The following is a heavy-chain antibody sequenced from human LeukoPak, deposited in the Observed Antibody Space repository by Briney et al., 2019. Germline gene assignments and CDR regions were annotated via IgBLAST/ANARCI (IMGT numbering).Heavy chain of an antibody. CDR3: ARTGVVATSYFFDY. V-gene: IGHV4-59*01. CDR1: GGSISSYY. J-gene: IGHJ4*01. Sequence: PSETLSLTCAVPGGSISSYYWSWIRQPPGKGLEWIGFIYYSGSANYNPSLRSRVTISVDTSKNQFSLKLTSVTAADTAVYYCARTGVVATSYFFDYWGHGTLVTVSS. D-gene: IGHD5-12*01. CDR2: IYYSGSA.